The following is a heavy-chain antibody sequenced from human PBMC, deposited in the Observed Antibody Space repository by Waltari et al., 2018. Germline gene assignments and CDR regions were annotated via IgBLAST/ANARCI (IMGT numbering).Heavy chain of an antibody. Sequence: QVQLVQSGAEVKKPGSSVKVSCKASGDRFSSYTITWVRQAPGQGPEWMGGFIPLFGTANYAQKFQGRVTITADESTSTAHMELNSLRSDDTAVYYCAKEGSGDRSFDIWGQGTMVTVSS. CDR2: FIPLFGTA. J-gene: IGHJ3*02. D-gene: IGHD7-27*01. CDR1: GDRFSSYT. CDR3: AKEGSGDRSFDI. V-gene: IGHV1-69*12.